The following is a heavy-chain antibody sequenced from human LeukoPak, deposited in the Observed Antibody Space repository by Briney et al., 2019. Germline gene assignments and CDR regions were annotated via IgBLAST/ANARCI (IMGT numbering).Heavy chain of an antibody. CDR2: IRYDGGNK. D-gene: IGHD2-15*01. V-gene: IGHV3-30*02. CDR1: GFTFSRYG. CDR3: AKKVVSSA. J-gene: IGHJ3*01. Sequence: GGSLRLSCAASGFTFSRYGMHWVRQAPGKRLEWVAFIRYDGGNKYYADSVKGRFTISRDNSKNTLYLQMNSLRTEDTAVYYCAKKVVSSAWGQGTMVTVSS.